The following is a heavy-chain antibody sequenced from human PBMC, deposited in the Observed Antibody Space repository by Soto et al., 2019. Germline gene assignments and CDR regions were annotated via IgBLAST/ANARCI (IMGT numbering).Heavy chain of an antibody. CDR3: AKVSRKGSAIDFDY. Sequence: QVQLVQSGAELKKPGASVKVSCKASGYTFSNYDMNWVRQATGQGPEWIGWVKPNNGDTGYAQKSQGRVTLTTDTSTTTAYMELTSLRSEDTAIYYCAKVSRKGSAIDFDYWGQGTLITVSS. D-gene: IGHD3-10*01. V-gene: IGHV1-8*01. CDR2: VKPNNGDT. CDR1: GYTFSNYD. J-gene: IGHJ4*02.